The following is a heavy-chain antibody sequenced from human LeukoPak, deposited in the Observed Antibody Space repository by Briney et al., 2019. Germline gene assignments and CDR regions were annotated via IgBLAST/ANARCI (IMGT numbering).Heavy chain of an antibody. D-gene: IGHD6-19*01. J-gene: IGHJ4*02. CDR2: IWYDGSNK. Sequence: PGGSLRLSCAASGFTFSSYGMHWVRQAPGKGLEWVAVIWYDGSNKYYADSVKGRFTISRDNSKNTLYLQMNSLRAVDTAVYYCARAAQYSSGWYRIDYWGQGTLVTVSS. V-gene: IGHV3-33*01. CDR3: ARAAQYSSGWYRIDY. CDR1: GFTFSSYG.